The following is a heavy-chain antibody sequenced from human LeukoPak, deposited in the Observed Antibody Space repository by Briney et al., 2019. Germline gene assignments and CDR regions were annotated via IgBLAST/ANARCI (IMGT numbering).Heavy chain of an antibody. D-gene: IGHD4-11*01. Sequence: GASVKVSCKASGYTFTSYAMHWVRQAPGQGLEWMGWINPNSGGTNYAQKFQGRVTMTRDTSISTAYMELSRLRSDDTAVYYCARFYSNYVDYAFDIWGQGTMVTVSS. V-gene: IGHV1-2*02. CDR2: INPNSGGT. J-gene: IGHJ3*02. CDR1: GYTFTSYA. CDR3: ARFYSNYVDYAFDI.